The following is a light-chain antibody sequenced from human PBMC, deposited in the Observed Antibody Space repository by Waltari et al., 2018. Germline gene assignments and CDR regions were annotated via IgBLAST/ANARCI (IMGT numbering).Light chain of an antibody. V-gene: IGLV2-23*02. J-gene: IGLJ1*01. Sequence: QSALTQPASVSGSPGQSITISCTGISSDVGDFDYVSWYQQQPGKAPKLIIFDVNKRPSGVSDRFSGSKSGNTASLTISGLQAEDEADYYWCAYAGSSTYVFGTGTEVTVL. CDR3: CAYAGSSTYV. CDR2: DVN. CDR1: SSDVGDFDY.